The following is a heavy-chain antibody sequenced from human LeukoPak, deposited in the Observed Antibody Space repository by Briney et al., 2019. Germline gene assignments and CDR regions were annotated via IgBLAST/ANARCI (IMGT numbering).Heavy chain of an antibody. CDR2: IFQSGHT. J-gene: IGHJ4*02. D-gene: IGHD2-15*01. Sequence: SETLSLTCTVSDYSISSGYYWGWIRQPPGKGLEWTGSIFQSGHTYYSPSLKSRVTISVDTSNNRFSLSLSAVTAADTAIYYCARDTRTAQGFDYWGQGILVTVSS. CDR1: DYSISSGYY. CDR3: ARDTRTAQGFDY. V-gene: IGHV4-38-2*02.